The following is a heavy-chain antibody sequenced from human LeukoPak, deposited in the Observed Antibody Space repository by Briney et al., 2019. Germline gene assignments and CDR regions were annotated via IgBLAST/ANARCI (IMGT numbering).Heavy chain of an antibody. CDR1: GFTFSSYG. CDR2: IPYDGSNK. V-gene: IGHV3-30*18. D-gene: IGHD4-17*01. CDR3: AKAPPVTTYYFDY. Sequence: GRSLRLSCAASGFTFSSYGMHWVRQAPGKGLEWVAVIPYDGSNKYYADSVKGRFTISRDNSKNTLYLQMNSLRAEDTAVYYCAKAPPVTTYYFDYWGQGTLVTVSS. J-gene: IGHJ4*02.